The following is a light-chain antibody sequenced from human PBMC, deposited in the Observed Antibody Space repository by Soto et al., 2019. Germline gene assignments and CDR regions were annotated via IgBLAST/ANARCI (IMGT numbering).Light chain of an antibody. V-gene: IGLV1-40*01. Sequence: QSVLTQPPSVSGAPGQRVTISCTGSSSNIGAGYDVHWYQQLPGTAPKLLIFGNYNRPSGVPDRFSGSNSGTSASLAITGLQAEDEADDYCQSYDNSLAGSVVFGGGTKLTVL. CDR1: SSNIGAGYD. CDR3: QSYDNSLAGSVV. J-gene: IGLJ2*01. CDR2: GNY.